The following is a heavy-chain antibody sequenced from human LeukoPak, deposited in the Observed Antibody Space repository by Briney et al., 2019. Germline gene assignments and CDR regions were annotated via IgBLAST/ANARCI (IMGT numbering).Heavy chain of an antibody. CDR1: AFTLTGYD. J-gene: IGHJ6*04. D-gene: IGHD2-21*02. Sequence: GGSLRHSCVQSAFTLTGYDMHWVRPAPGGGRGWGAVILYDGGNKYYAASVKGRFTISRDKSKNTLYLQMNSLRAEDTAVYYCARERMEGDYNYYYGMDVWGKGTTVTVSP. V-gene: IGHV3-33*01. CDR2: ILYDGGNK. CDR3: ARERMEGDYNYYYGMDV.